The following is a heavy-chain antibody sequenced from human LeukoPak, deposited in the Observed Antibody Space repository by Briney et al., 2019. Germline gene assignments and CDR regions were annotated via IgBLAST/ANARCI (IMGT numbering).Heavy chain of an antibody. CDR2: IYYSGST. J-gene: IGHJ5*02. V-gene: IGHV4-59*01. Sequence: SETLSLTCTVSGGSISSYYWSWIRQPPGKGLEWIGYIYYSGSTNYNPSLKSRVTISVDTSKNQFSLKLSSVTAADTAVYYCARSGPFLERLLYDWFDPWGQGTLVTVSS. CDR1: GGSISSYY. D-gene: IGHD3-3*01. CDR3: ARSGPFLERLLYDWFDP.